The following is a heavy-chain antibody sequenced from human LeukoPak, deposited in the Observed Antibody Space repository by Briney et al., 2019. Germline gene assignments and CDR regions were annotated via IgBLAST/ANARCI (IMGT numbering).Heavy chain of an antibody. Sequence: GRSLRLSCAASGFTFITYAMHWVRQAPGKGLEWVAVISYDGSNEYYVDSVKGRFTISRDNSKNILYLQMNSLRADDTAVYHCAKDGLMRFFDYWGQGTLVTVSS. V-gene: IGHV3-30-3*01. J-gene: IGHJ4*02. CDR3: AKDGLMRFFDY. D-gene: IGHD2-8*01. CDR1: GFTFITYA. CDR2: ISYDGSNE.